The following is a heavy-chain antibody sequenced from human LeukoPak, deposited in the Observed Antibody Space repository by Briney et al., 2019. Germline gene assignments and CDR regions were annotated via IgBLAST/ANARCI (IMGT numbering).Heavy chain of an antibody. CDR1: GFTFSNAW. Sequence: GGSLRLSCAASGFTFSNAWMSWVRQAPGKGLEWVSDISGDGSITYYADSVRGRFTISRDNSNNRLYLQMNSLRAEDTAIYYCAREISNGWGYFDYWGQGSLVIVSP. D-gene: IGHD6-19*01. CDR2: ISGDGSIT. V-gene: IGHV3-23*01. CDR3: AREISNGWGYFDY. J-gene: IGHJ4*02.